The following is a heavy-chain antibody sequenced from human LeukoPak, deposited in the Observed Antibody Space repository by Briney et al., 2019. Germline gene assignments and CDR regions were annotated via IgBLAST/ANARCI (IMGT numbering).Heavy chain of an antibody. CDR3: ARITSGGAHFDP. CDR2: IFYTGST. CDR1: GGSISGYY. J-gene: IGHJ5*02. V-gene: IGHV4-59*08. Sequence: SETLSLTCTVSGGSISGYYWSWIRQPPGKGLEWIGYIFYTGSTNYHPSLQSRVTISVDTSKAQFSLKLKSVAASDTAVYYCARITSGGAHFDPWGQGTLVTVSS. D-gene: IGHD3-10*01.